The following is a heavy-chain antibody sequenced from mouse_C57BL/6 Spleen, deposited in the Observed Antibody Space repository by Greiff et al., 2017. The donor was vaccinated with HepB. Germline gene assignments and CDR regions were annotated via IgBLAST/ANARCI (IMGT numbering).Heavy chain of an antibody. CDR2: ISYSGST. D-gene: IGHD1-1*01. V-gene: IGHV3-1*01. J-gene: IGHJ3*01. CDR1: GYSITSGYD. CDR3: ARGGYGSRGTWFAY. Sequence: EVQGVESGPGMVKPSQSLSLTCTVTGYSITSGYDWHWIRHFPGNKLEWMGYISYSGSTNYNPSLKSRISITHDTSKNHFFLKLNSVTTEDTATYYCARGGYGSRGTWFAYWGQGTLVTVSA.